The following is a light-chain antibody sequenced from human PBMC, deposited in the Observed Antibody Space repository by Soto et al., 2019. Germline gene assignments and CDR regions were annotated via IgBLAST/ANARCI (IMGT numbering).Light chain of an antibody. Sequence: DRVRTQSKSTLSLSHGERATLSCRASQSVSSNLAWYQQKPVQAPRLLIYGASTRVTGIPARFSGSGSGTEFTLTISSLQSEDFAVYYCQPYHNLWTFCQGT. CDR2: GAS. CDR3: QPYHNLWT. CDR1: QSVSSN. V-gene: IGKV3-15*01. J-gene: IGKJ1*01.